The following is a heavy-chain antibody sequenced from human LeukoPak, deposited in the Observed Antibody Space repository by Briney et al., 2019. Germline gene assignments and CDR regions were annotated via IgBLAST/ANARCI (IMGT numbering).Heavy chain of an antibody. Sequence: GGSLRLSCTASGFTFHDYSMNWVRQAPGKGLEWVSSISRRSRHVYYAGSVKGRFTISRDDAKNSLYLQMNSLRAEDMAVYFCVRDLMGSGSTTAYLHHWGQGTLVTVSS. D-gene: IGHD1-1*01. J-gene: IGHJ1*01. CDR3: VRDLMGSGSTTAYLHH. V-gene: IGHV3-21*01. CDR1: GFTFHDYS. CDR2: ISRRSRHV.